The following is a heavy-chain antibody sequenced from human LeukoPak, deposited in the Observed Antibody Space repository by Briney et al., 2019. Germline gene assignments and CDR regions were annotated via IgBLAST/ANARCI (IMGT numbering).Heavy chain of an antibody. CDR1: GGSFSGYY. D-gene: IGHD1-7*01. J-gene: IGHJ6*02. Sequence: PSETLSLTCAVYGGSFSGYYWSWIRQPPGKGLEWIGEINHSGSTNYNPSLKSRVTISVDTSKNQFSLKLSSVTAADTAVYYCARPARITGTTGYYGMDVWGQGTTVTVSS. V-gene: IGHV4-34*01. CDR3: ARPARITGTTGYYGMDV. CDR2: INHSGST.